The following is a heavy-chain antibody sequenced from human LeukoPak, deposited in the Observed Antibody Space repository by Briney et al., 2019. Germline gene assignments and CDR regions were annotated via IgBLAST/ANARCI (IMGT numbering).Heavy chain of an antibody. CDR3: AEHPSGGYDSSGYYYFDY. D-gene: IGHD3-22*01. V-gene: IGHV3-30*02. J-gene: IGHJ4*02. CDR2: IRYDGSNK. CDR1: GFTFSSYG. Sequence: PGGSLRLSCAASGFTFSSYGMHWVRQAPGKGLEWVAFIRYDGSNKYYADSVKGRFTISRDNSKNTLYLQMNSLRAEDTAVYYCAEHPSGGYDSSGYYYFDYWGQGTLVTVSS.